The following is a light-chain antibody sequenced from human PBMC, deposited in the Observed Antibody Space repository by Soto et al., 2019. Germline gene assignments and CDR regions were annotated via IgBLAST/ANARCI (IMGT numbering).Light chain of an antibody. CDR3: SSYKSSSTLPYV. V-gene: IGLV2-14*01. J-gene: IGLJ1*01. CDR1: SSDVGGYNL. Sequence: QSALTQPASVSGSPGQWITISCTGTSSDVGGYNLVSWYQQYPDKAPKLMIFDVNTRPSGVSNRFSGSKSGNTASLTISGLQAEYEADYYCSSYKSSSTLPYVFGTGTKVTVL. CDR2: DVN.